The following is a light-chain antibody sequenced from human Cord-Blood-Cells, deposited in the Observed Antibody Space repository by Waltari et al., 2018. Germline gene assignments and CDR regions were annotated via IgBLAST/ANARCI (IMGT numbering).Light chain of an antibody. Sequence: IVKTPSPATLSVSPGERATVSCRASQSVSSNLAWYQQKPGQAPRLLLYGASTRATGIPARFSGSGSGTEFTLTISSLQSEDFAVYYCQQYNNWPPITFGQGTRLEIK. V-gene: IGKV3-15*01. CDR2: GAS. CDR3: QQYNNWPPIT. CDR1: QSVSSN. J-gene: IGKJ5*01.